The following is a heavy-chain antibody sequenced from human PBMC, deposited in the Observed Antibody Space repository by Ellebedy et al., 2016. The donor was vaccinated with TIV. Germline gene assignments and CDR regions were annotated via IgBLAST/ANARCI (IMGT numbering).Heavy chain of an antibody. J-gene: IGHJ4*02. CDR3: AKIGYTAYDGSDV. CDR1: GFNLRGFS. V-gene: IGHV3-48*04. CDR2: ISFSGETT. D-gene: IGHD5-12*01. Sequence: GESLKISXAASGFNLRGFSMHWVRQAPGKGLEWIAHISFSGETTDFADSVEGRFIISRDNSKNSVFLQMNSLRVEDTAVYFCAKIGYTAYDGSDVWGLGTQVTVSS.